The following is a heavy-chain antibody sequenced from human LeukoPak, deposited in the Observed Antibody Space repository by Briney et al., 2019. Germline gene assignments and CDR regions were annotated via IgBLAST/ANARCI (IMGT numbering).Heavy chain of an antibody. CDR2: ITGSGGST. V-gene: IGHV3-23*01. Sequence: PGGSLRLSCAASGFTFSNYAMSWVRQAPGKGLEWVSPITGSGGSTYYADSVKGRFTISRDNSKNTLYLQMNSLRAEDTAVYYCAKARIGYSYGTGFDYWGQGTLVTVSS. D-gene: IGHD5-18*01. CDR3: AKARIGYSYGTGFDY. CDR1: GFTFSNYA. J-gene: IGHJ4*02.